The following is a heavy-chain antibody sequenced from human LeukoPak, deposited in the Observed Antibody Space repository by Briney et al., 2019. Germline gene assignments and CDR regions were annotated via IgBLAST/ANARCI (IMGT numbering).Heavy chain of an antibody. J-gene: IGHJ4*02. V-gene: IGHV4-4*07. CDR1: GDSTSRYY. CDR3: ARSAPSVTSYYFDS. CDR2: FYTIGST. Sequence: PSETLSLTCTVSGDSTSRYYWSWIRQPAGKGLEWIGRFYTIGSTNYNPSLKSRVTMSLDTSKNQFSLTLNSVTAADTAVYYCARSAPSVTSYYFDSLGQGTLVTVSS. D-gene: IGHD4-17*01.